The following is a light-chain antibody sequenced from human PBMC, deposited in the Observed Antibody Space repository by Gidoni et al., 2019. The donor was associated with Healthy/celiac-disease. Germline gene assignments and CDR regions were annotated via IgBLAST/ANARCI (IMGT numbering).Light chain of an antibody. CDR2: GAS. CDR1: QSVSSSY. CDR3: QQYGSSPSKGFT. Sequence: IVLTQSPGTLSLSPGERATLSCRASQSVSSSYLAWYQQKPGQAPRLLIYGASSRATGIPDRFSGSGSGTDFTLTISRLEPEDFAVYYCQQYGSSPSKGFTFGPXTKVDIK. V-gene: IGKV3-20*01. J-gene: IGKJ3*01.